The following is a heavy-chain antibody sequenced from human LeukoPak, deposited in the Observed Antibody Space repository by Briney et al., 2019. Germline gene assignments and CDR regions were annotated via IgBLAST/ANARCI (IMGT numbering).Heavy chain of an antibody. Sequence: ASVKVSCKASGGTFSDHIIFWVRQAPGQGLEWMGGISPLLGASNHTQKFQDRVRITADESASTAYMELSNLRSADTAVYYCATYDILTGFDYWGQGALVTVSS. V-gene: IGHV1-69*13. CDR2: ISPLLGAS. J-gene: IGHJ4*02. CDR1: GGTFSDHI. D-gene: IGHD3-9*01. CDR3: ATYDILTGFDY.